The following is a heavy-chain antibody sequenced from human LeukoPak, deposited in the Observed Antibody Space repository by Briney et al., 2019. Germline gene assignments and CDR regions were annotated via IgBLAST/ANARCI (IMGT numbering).Heavy chain of an antibody. V-gene: IGHV1-2*02. D-gene: IGHD3-9*01. Sequence: ASVKVSCKASGYRFTGYSLHWVRQAPGQGLEWMGWINTKTGGADYSQKFRGRVTLTTSINTAYMELSSLGTDDTAIYYCARYRADILNASHRFEGLDYWGQGTLVRVSS. CDR2: INTKTGGA. CDR1: GYRFTGYS. CDR3: ARYRADILNASHRFEGLDY. J-gene: IGHJ4*02.